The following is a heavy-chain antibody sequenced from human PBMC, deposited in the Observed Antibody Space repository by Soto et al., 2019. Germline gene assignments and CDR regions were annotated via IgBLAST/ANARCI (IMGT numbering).Heavy chain of an antibody. CDR3: TKETYYDFWSGDYYYFYY. V-gene: IGHV3-15*01. CDR1: GFTFSNAW. D-gene: IGHD3-3*01. J-gene: IGHJ4*02. CDR2: IKSKTDGGTT. Sequence: GGSLRLSCAASGFTFSNAWMSWVRQAPGKGLEWVGRIKSKTDGGTTDYAAPVKGRFTISRDDSKNTLYLQMNSLKTEDTAVYYCTKETYYDFWSGDYYYFYYWGQGTLVTVSS.